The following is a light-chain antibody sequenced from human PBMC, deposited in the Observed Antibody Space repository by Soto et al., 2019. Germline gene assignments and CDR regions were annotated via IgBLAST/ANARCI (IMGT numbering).Light chain of an antibody. J-gene: IGLJ1*01. Sequence: QSVLTQPPSASGTPGQRVTISCSGSSSNIGSNNVNWYQQLPGTAPKLLIYDDDKRPSGIPDRFSGSKSGTSATLGITGFQTGDEADYYCGSWDSSLSAYVFGTGTKLTVL. CDR1: SSNIGSNN. CDR2: DDD. CDR3: GSWDSSLSAYV. V-gene: IGLV1-51*01.